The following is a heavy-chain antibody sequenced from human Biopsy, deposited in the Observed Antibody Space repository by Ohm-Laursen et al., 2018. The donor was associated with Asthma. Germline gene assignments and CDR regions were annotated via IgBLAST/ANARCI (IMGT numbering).Heavy chain of an antibody. Sequence: ASVTVSCKPSGYTFIHFAIHWVRQAPGQRLEWMGLINVGDGNTKYSQKFHGRVTITRDTSASTAYMELRSLRSEDTAMYYRARTYYDFLTGQVNDAFALWGQGTMVTGSS. CDR2: INVGDGNT. J-gene: IGHJ3*01. V-gene: IGHV1-3*01. CDR1: GYTFIHFA. D-gene: IGHD3-9*01. CDR3: ARTYYDFLTGQVNDAFAL.